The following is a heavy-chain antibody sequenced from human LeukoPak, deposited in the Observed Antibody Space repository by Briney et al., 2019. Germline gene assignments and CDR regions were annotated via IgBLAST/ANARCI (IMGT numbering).Heavy chain of an antibody. CDR1: GASISSYY. CDR3: AKDWELGS. CDR2: IYIRGST. Sequence: SETLSLTCSVSGASISSYYWNWIRQPPGKGLEWIGNIYIRGSTNYNPSLESRVTISLDTSKGQFSLKLTSVTAADTAFYYCAKDWELGSWGQGTLVTVST. J-gene: IGHJ5*02. D-gene: IGHD1-26*01. V-gene: IGHV4-59*01.